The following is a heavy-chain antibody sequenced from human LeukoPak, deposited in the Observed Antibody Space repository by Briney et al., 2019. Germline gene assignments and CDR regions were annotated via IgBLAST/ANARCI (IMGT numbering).Heavy chain of an antibody. V-gene: IGHV1-46*01. Sequence: ASVKVSCKASGYTFTRYHIHWVRQVPGQGVEWMGVINPSEGSTDYAQKFQDRVSLTRDTSTSTVYMDLSRLRYEDTAVYYCARSDKMDVWGQGTTVTVSS. CDR2: INPSEGST. CDR1: GYTFTRYH. J-gene: IGHJ6*02. CDR3: ARSDKMDV.